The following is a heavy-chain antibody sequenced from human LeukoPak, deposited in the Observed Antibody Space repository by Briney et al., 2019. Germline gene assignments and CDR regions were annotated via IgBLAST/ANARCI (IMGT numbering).Heavy chain of an antibody. Sequence: PGGSLRLSCAASGFTFSSYAMSWVRQAPGKGLEWVSTISGSGGSTYYADSVKGRFTISRDNSKNTLYLQMNSLRAEDTAVYYCAKEPSTLYYDFWSGTGLHDYWGQGTLVTVSS. CDR2: ISGSGGST. CDR1: GFTFSSYA. D-gene: IGHD3-3*01. V-gene: IGHV3-23*01. CDR3: AKEPSTLYYDFWSGTGLHDY. J-gene: IGHJ4*02.